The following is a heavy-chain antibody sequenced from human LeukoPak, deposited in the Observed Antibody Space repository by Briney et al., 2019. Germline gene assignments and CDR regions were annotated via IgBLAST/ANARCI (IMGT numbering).Heavy chain of an antibody. Sequence: SETLSLTCTVSGGSISSGDYYWSWIRQPPGKGLEWIGYIYYSGSTYYNPSLKSRVTISVDTSKNQFSLKLSSVTAADTAVYYCARDQAVTVPEDWYYYGMDVWGQGTTVTVSS. D-gene: IGHD2-21*02. CDR3: ARDQAVTVPEDWYYYGMDV. J-gene: IGHJ6*02. CDR1: GGSISSGDYY. V-gene: IGHV4-30-4*01. CDR2: IYYSGST.